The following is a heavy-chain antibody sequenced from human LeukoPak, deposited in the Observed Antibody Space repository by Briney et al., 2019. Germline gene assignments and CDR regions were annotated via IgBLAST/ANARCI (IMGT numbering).Heavy chain of an antibody. CDR3: ARSRRDGFD. J-gene: IGHJ1*01. Sequence: PGGSLRLSCASSGFIFNTYAIHWVRQAPGKGLEWVAVISYDGTKKYYADSVKGRFTISRDNSKNTLSLQMNSLRAEDTAVYYCARSRRDGFDWGQGTLVTVSS. CDR1: GFIFNTYA. V-gene: IGHV3-30*04. CDR2: ISYDGTKK. D-gene: IGHD5-24*01.